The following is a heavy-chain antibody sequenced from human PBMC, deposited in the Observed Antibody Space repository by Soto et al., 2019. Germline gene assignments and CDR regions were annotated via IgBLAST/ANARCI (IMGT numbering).Heavy chain of an antibody. V-gene: IGHV4-59*01. CDR1: GGFSSSYY. Sequence: PSETLSLTCTVSGGFSSSYYWTWIRQPPGEELEWIGFVYYGGITNYNPSLESRVTISVDTSEDQFSLKLNSVIAVDTPVYYCARGWSYGCGNCFSDYFDYWGQEAPVAVSS. J-gene: IGHJ4*02. CDR3: ARGWSYGCGNCFSDYFDY. D-gene: IGHD2-21*02. CDR2: VYYGGIT.